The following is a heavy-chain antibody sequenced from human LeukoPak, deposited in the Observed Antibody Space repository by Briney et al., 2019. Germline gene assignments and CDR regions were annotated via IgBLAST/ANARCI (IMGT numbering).Heavy chain of an antibody. V-gene: IGHV4-59*06. CDR1: GGSISSYY. CDR3: ARVTKSGFDY. J-gene: IGHJ4*02. CDR2: IYYSGST. D-gene: IGHD4-11*01. Sequence: SETLSLTCTVSGGSISSYYWSWIRQPPGKGLEWIGYIYYSGSTYYNPSLKSRVTISVDTSKNQFSLKLSSVTAADTAVYYCARVTKSGFDYWGQGTLVTVSS.